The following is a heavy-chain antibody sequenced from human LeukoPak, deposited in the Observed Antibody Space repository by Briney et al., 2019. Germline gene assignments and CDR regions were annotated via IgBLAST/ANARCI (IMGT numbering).Heavy chain of an antibody. D-gene: IGHD1-20*01. CDR3: ARVRDNWNVAVYDY. Sequence: SETLSLTCSVSGGSISSGSYYWSWIRQPAGKGLEWIGRIYTSGSTNYNPSLKSRVTISVDTSKNQFALKLSSVNAADTAVYYCARVRDNWNVAVYDYWGQGTLVTVSS. V-gene: IGHV4-61*02. CDR1: GGSISSGSYY. CDR2: IYTSGST. J-gene: IGHJ4*02.